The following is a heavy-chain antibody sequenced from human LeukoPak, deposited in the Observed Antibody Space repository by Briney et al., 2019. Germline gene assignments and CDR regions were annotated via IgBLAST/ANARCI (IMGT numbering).Heavy chain of an antibody. J-gene: IGHJ4*02. Sequence: ASVKVSCKASGYMFTGYYMHWLRQAPGQGLEWMGWINPNSGGTNYPQKFQGRVTMTRDTSISTAYMELSSLRSDDTAVYYCAREYSSGFDYWGQGTLVTVSS. CDR1: GYMFTGYY. D-gene: IGHD6-19*01. CDR2: INPNSGGT. V-gene: IGHV1-2*02. CDR3: AREYSSGFDY.